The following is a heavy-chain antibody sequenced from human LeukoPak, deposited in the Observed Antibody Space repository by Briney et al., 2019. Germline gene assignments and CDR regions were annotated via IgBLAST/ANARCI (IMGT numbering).Heavy chain of an antibody. V-gene: IGHV3-23*01. Sequence: PGGSLRLSCAASGFTFSSYAMSWVRQAPGKGLEWVSAISGSGGSTYYADSVKGRLTISRDNSKNTLYLQMNSLRAEDTAVYYCANRPNTYYYDSSGFDYWGQGTLVTVSS. J-gene: IGHJ4*02. D-gene: IGHD3-22*01. CDR1: GFTFSSYA. CDR3: ANRPNTYYYDSSGFDY. CDR2: ISGSGGST.